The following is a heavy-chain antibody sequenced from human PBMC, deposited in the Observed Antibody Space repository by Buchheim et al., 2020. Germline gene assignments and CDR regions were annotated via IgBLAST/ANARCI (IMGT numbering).Heavy chain of an antibody. J-gene: IGHJ4*02. CDR1: GFTFSGHA. Sequence: EVQLLESGGGLVQPGGSLRLSCAASGFTFSGHAMSWVRQAPGKGLEWVSAISGSGGSTYYADSVKGRFTISRDNSKNTLYLQMTRLMAEDTAVYYCAKDFPRVAVPIAVAGTGHDYWGQGTL. D-gene: IGHD6-19*01. CDR3: AKDFPRVAVPIAVAGTGHDY. CDR2: ISGSGGST. V-gene: IGHV3-23*01.